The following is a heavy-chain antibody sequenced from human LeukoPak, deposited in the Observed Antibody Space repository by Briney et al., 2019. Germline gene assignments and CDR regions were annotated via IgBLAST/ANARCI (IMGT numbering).Heavy chain of an antibody. J-gene: IGHJ3*02. V-gene: IGHV4-59*11. D-gene: IGHD1-14*01. CDR3: ARDRISINALDM. CDR2: ISHIGST. CDR1: GDSITGHY. Sequence: KPSETLSLTCSVSGDSITGHYSTWIRQPPGNGLEWIGYISHIGSTNYNPSLKSRVTISVDTSKNQFSLKLTSVTAADTALYYCARDRISINALDMWGQGTMVTVSS.